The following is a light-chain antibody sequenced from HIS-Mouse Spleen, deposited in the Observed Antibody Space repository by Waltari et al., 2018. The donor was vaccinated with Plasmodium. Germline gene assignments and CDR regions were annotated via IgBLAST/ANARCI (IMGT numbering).Light chain of an antibody. J-gene: IGLJ2*01. CDR2: EVS. CDR3: SSYAGSNNLV. V-gene: IGLV2-8*01. CDR1: RRDLRGSNS. Sequence: QSALTQPPSASGSPAQSVTISCTAPRRDLRGSNSLSWYQQHPGKAPTLMIYEVSKRPSGVPDRFSGSKSGNTASLTVSGLQAEDEADYYCSSYAGSNNLVFGGGTKLTVL.